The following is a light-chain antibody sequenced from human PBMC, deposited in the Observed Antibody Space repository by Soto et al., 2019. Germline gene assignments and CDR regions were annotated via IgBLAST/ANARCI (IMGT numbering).Light chain of an antibody. J-gene: IGKJ4*01. Sequence: EIVLTQSPATLSLSPGERATLSCVASQSVSSFYLAWYQQKPGLVPRLLMYDVSNRAAGTPDRFSGGGSGTDFTLTISRLEPEDFAAYYCQQFASSLTFGGGTRVDI. CDR3: QQFASSLT. V-gene: IGKV3D-20*01. CDR1: QSVSSFY. CDR2: DVS.